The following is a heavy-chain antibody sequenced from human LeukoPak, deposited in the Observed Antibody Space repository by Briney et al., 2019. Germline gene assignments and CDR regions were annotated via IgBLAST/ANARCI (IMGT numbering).Heavy chain of an antibody. CDR1: GFTFSDYY. CDR2: ISSSGSTI. CDR3: AKEGDGYNYRSPVAFDI. V-gene: IGHV3-11*01. D-gene: IGHD5-24*01. J-gene: IGHJ3*02. Sequence: PGGSLRLSCAASGFTFSDYYMSWIRQAPGKGLEWVSYISSSGSTIYYADSVKGRFTISRDNAKNSLYLQMNSLRAEDTALYYCAKEGDGYNYRSPVAFDIWGQGTMVTVSS.